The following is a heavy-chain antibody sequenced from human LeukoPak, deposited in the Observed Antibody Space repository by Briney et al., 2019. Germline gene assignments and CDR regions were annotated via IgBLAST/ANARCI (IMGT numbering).Heavy chain of an antibody. CDR1: GFTFSWYS. J-gene: IGHJ4*02. Sequence: GGSLRLSCAASGFTFSWYSLHWVRQAPGKGRDRVSSIRSSSIYIYYADPVKGRFPISRDNAKNSLYLQMNSLRAEDTALYDCARGAALRDYGDDGGYWGQGTMVTVSS. V-gene: IGHV3-21*01. CDR3: ARGAALRDYGDDGGY. D-gene: IGHD4-17*01. CDR2: IRSSSIYI.